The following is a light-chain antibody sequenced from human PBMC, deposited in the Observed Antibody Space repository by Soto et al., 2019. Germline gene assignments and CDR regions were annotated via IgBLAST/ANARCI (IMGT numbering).Light chain of an antibody. CDR2: EVS. J-gene: IGLJ1*01. V-gene: IGLV2-14*01. CDR3: SSYTSISTLYV. CDR1: NSDVGGYNY. Sequence: QSALTQPASVSGSPGKSITISCPGTNSDVGGYNYVSWYQQHPGKAPELMIYEVSHRPSGVSNRFSGSKSDNTASLTISGLQAEDEADYYCSSYTSISTLYVFGTGTKVTVL.